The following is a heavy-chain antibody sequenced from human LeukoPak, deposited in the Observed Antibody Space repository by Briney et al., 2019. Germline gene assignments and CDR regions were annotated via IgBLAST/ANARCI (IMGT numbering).Heavy chain of an antibody. D-gene: IGHD6-13*01. CDR1: GFTFSYYG. CDR3: AREIGSLAYSSTLVSLDY. J-gene: IGHJ4*02. V-gene: IGHV3-33*08. Sequence: HPWRSLRLSCAASGFTFSYYGMHWVRQAPGKGLEWVAIIWFDGSNKYYVESVKGRFTISKDFSKNTLYLQMDSLRAEDTAMYYCAREIGSLAYSSTLVSLDYWGQGTLVTVSS. CDR2: IWFDGSNK.